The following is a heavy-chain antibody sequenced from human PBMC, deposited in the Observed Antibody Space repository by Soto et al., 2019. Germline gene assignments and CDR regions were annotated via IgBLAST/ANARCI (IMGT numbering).Heavy chain of an antibody. CDR1: GFTFSSYS. D-gene: IGHD3-16*01. Sequence: EVQLVESGGGLVQPGGSLRLSCAASGFTFSSYSMNWVRQAPGKGLEWVSYISSSSSTIYYAVSVKGRFTISRDNAKNSLYLQMNSLRDEDTAVYYCARSYGYYYYYGMDVWGQGTTVTVSS. CDR3: ARSYGYYYYYGMDV. J-gene: IGHJ6*02. V-gene: IGHV3-48*02. CDR2: ISSSSSTI.